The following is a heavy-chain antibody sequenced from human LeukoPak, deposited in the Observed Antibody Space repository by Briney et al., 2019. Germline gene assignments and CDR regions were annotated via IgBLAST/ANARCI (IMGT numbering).Heavy chain of an antibody. CDR1: GVPFNNYW. Sequence: GGSLRLSCAASGVPFNNYWMHWGRQAPGKGLGWVSRVQLGGSRTTYADSARGGFTISRENAKNTLYLQLNSLTAEDAAVYYCARAGASYYGLFAYWGQGTLVTVSS. V-gene: IGHV3-74*01. J-gene: IGHJ4*02. CDR2: VQLGGSRT. CDR3: ARAGASYYGLFAY. D-gene: IGHD3-10*01.